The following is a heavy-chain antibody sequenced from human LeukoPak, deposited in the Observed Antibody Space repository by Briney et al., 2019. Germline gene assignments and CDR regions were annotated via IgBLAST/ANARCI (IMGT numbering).Heavy chain of an antibody. CDR3: ARGDSSSYLYYYYYYMDV. CDR2: INPNSGGT. J-gene: IGHJ6*03. D-gene: IGHD6-6*01. V-gene: IGHV1-2*02. CDR1: GYTFTGYY. Sequence: ASVKVSCKASGYTFTGYYMHWVRQAPGQGLEWMGWINPNSGGTNYARKFQGRVTITRDTSISTAYMELSRLRSDDTAVYYCARGDSSSYLYYYYYYMDVWGKGTTVTVSS.